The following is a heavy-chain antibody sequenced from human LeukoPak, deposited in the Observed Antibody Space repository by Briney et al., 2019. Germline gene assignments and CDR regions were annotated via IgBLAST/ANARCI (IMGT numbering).Heavy chain of an antibody. Sequence: RPGGSLRLSWVAPGFTFSNAWVNWVRQAAGKGREWVGRIKRKTNGGTTDYAAPVKGKITISRDDSTNTLHLQMNSLKTEDTAVYYCTTSLAGAVTAVYPFDNWGQGTLVTVSS. CDR2: IKRKTNGGTT. CDR3: TTSLAGAVTAVYPFDN. D-gene: IGHD2-21*02. J-gene: IGHJ4*02. V-gene: IGHV3-15*01. CDR1: GFTFSNAW.